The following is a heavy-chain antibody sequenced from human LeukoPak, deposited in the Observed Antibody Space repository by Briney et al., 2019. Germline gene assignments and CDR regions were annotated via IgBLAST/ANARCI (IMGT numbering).Heavy chain of an antibody. CDR1: GYTFTSYD. CDR2: MNPNSGNT. J-gene: IGHJ3*02. CDR3: ARRRVYDILTSYAFDI. D-gene: IGHD3-9*01. V-gene: IGHV1-8*01. Sequence: ASVKVSCKASGYTFTSYDINWVRQATGQGLEWMGWMNPNSGNTGYAQKFQGRVTMTRDTSISTAYMELSSLRSDDTTVYYCARRRVYDILTSYAFDIWGQGTMVTVSS.